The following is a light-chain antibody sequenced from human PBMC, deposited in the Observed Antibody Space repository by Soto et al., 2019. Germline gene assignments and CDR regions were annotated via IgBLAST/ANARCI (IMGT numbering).Light chain of an antibody. CDR1: QSIGRN. J-gene: IGKJ1*01. V-gene: IGKV1-39*01. CDR2: TSS. Sequence: DIQMTQSPASLSASVGDRVTLSCRASQSIGRNLNWYQQKPGKAPTXXMFTSSNLQSGVPSRFSGSGSGTDFILTISGLQPEDFATYYCQQSYSTPPTFGQGTKVDIK. CDR3: QQSYSTPPT.